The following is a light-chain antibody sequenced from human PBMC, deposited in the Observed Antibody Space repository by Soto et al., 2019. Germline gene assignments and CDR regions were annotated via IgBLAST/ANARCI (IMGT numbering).Light chain of an antibody. J-gene: IGLJ1*01. V-gene: IGLV2-14*01. CDR3: TSYTSSSTYV. CDR2: EVS. CDR1: SSDVGGYNF. Sequence: QSALTQPASVSGSPGQSITISCTGTSSDVGGYNFVSWYQHHPDKVPKLMIFEVSNRPSGVSNRFSGSKSGNTASLTISGLQADDEAYYYCTSYTSSSTYVFGTGTKLTVL.